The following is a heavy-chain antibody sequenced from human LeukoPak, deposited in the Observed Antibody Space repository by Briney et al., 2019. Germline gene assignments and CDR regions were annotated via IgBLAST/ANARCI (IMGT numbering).Heavy chain of an antibody. CDR2: ISWNSGSI. V-gene: IGHV3-9*01. D-gene: IGHD3-22*01. CDR3: ARGGRITMSPGFDI. CDR1: GFTFDDYA. Sequence: GGSLRLSCAASGFTFDDYAMHWVRQAPGKGLEWVSGISWNSGSIGYADSVKGRFTISRDNAKNSLYLQMNSLRAEDTALYYCARGGRITMSPGFDIWGQGTMVTVSS. J-gene: IGHJ3*02.